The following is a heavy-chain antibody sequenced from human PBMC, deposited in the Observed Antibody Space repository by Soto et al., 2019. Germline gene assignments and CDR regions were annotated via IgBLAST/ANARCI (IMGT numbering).Heavy chain of an antibody. D-gene: IGHD3-10*01. CDR3: ARRYYGSGSYLGY. CDR1: GGSFSGYY. V-gene: IGHV4-34*01. J-gene: IGHJ4*02. CDR2: INHSGST. Sequence: PSDTLSLTCAVYGGSFSGYYWSWIRQPPGKGLEWIGEINHSGSTNYNPSLKSRVTISVDTSKNQFSLKLSSVTAADTAVYYCARRYYGSGSYLGYWGQGTLVTVSS.